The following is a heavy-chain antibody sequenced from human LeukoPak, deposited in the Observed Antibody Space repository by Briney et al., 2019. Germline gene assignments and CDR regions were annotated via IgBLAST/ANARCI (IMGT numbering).Heavy chain of an antibody. CDR1: GFTFGNYA. J-gene: IGHJ4*02. D-gene: IGHD3-3*01. Sequence: PGGSLRLSCAASGFTFGNYAMSWVRQAPGKGLEWVAVISYDGSNKYYADSVKGRFTISRDNSKNTLYLQMNSLRAEDTAVYYCARDRHAYYDFWSGSYYFDYWGQGTLVTVSS. CDR2: ISYDGSNK. CDR3: ARDRHAYYDFWSGSYYFDY. V-gene: IGHV3-30-3*01.